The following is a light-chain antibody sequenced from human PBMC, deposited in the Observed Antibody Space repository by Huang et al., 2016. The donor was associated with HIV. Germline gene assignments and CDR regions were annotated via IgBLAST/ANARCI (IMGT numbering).Light chain of an antibody. CDR3: QQYNNWPLYT. V-gene: IGKV3-15*01. J-gene: IGKJ2*01. Sequence: EIVMTQSPATLSVSPGERATLSCRASQSVNSNLAWYQQRPGQAPRLLIYGASTRATDIPARFSGTGSGTEFTRTISSLQSEDFAVYYCQQYNNWPLYTFGQGTKLEI. CDR2: GAS. CDR1: QSVNSN.